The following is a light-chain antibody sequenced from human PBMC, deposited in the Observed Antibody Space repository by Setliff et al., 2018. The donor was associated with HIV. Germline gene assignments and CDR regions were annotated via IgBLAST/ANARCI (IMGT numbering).Light chain of an antibody. V-gene: IGLV2-14*03. CDR3: NIHRSRGYV. J-gene: IGLJ1*01. CDR1: GSDVATSKY. Sequence: QSVLTQPASVSGSPGQSITISCTGTGSDVATSKYVSWYQQHPGKAPKLIIYDIVTRPSGVSNRFSGSKSGGTASLTISGLQAEDEADYYCNIHRSRGYVFGSGTKVTVL. CDR2: DIV.